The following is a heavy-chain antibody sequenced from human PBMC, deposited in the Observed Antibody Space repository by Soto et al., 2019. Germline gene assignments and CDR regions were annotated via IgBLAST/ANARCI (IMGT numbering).Heavy chain of an antibody. J-gene: IGHJ5*02. CDR1: GFTLSSYG. V-gene: IGHV3-33*01. Sequence: GGSLRLSGAASGFTLSSYGVHWVRQAPGKGLEWVAVIWFDGSKTYYGDSVRGRFIASRDNAKNTVYLQMNSLTAEDTAVYYCVRDSVSLFSCGGDCNSLDAWGRGSLVTVSS. D-gene: IGHD2-21*02. CDR2: IWFDGSKT. CDR3: VRDSVSLFSCGGDCNSLDA.